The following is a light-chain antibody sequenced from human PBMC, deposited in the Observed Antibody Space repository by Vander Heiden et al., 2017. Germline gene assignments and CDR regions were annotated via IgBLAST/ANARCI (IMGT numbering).Light chain of an antibody. CDR1: HIGSKS. CDR2: DDS. CDR3: QVWDSSSDHVV. J-gene: IGLJ2*01. Sequence: SYVLTQPPSVSVAPGQTARITCGGNHIGSKSVHWYQQKPGQAPVLVVYDDSDRPSGIPERFSGSNSGNTATLTISRGEAGDEADYYCQVWDSSSDHVVFGGGTKLTVL. V-gene: IGLV3-21*02.